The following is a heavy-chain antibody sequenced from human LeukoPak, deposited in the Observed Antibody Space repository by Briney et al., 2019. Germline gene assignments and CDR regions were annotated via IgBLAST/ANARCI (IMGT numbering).Heavy chain of an antibody. V-gene: IGHV4-34*01. CDR2: INHSGST. J-gene: IGHJ6*02. CDR1: GGSLSGYY. Sequence: SETLSLTCAVYGGSLSGYYWSWIRQPPGKGLEWIGEINHSGSTNYNPSLKSRVTISVDTSKNQFSLKLSSVTAADTAVYYCARGGFYCSGGSCYSQGAPYYYGMDVWGQGTTVTVSS. CDR3: ARGGFYCSGGSCYSQGAPYYYGMDV. D-gene: IGHD2-15*01.